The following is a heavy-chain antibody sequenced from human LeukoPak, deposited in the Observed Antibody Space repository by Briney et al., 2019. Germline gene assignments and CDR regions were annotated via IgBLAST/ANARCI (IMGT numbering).Heavy chain of an antibody. CDR1: GFTVSINY. Sequence: GGSLRLSCAASGFTVSINYMNWIRQAPGKGLEWVSVIYSGGSTYYADSVKGRFTISRDNAKNSLYLQMNSLRAEDTAVYYCAELGITMIGGVWGKGTTVTISS. D-gene: IGHD3-10*02. V-gene: IGHV3-66*01. J-gene: IGHJ6*04. CDR3: AELGITMIGGV. CDR2: IYSGGST.